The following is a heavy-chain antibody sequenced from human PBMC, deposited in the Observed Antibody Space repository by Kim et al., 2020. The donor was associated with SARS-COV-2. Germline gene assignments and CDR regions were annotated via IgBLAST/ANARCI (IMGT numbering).Heavy chain of an antibody. CDR3: ARERITMVRGVIPTYYYGMDV. D-gene: IGHD3-10*01. J-gene: IGHJ6*02. V-gene: IGHV3-11*01. Sequence: FTISRDNAKNSLYLQMNSLRAEDTAVYYCARERITMVRGVIPTYYYGMDVWGQGTTVTVSS.